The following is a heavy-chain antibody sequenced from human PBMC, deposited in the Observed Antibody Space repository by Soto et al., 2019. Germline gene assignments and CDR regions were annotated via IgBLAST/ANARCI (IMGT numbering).Heavy chain of an antibody. CDR3: ARHKRYSSTWFEGWFDP. J-gene: IGHJ5*02. Sequence: EVQLVQSGAEVKKAGESLKISCQGSGYSFTNYWVGWVRQIPGRGLEWMGIIHPGDSDTRYSPFFQGQVTISADKSISTAYLQGSSLKASDTAMYYCARHKRYSSTWFEGWFDPWGQGTLVTVSS. CDR2: IHPGDSDT. V-gene: IGHV5-51*03. D-gene: IGHD6-13*01. CDR1: GYSFTNYW.